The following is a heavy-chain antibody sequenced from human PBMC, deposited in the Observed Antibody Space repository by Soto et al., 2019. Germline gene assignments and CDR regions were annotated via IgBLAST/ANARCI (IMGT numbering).Heavy chain of an antibody. CDR1: RYTFTSYD. Sequence: GASVKVSCKASRYTFTSYDISWVRQAPGQGLEWMGGIIPIFGTANYAQKFRGRVAITADKSTSTAYMELSRLRSEDTAVYYCARDPGYSSSGSWFDPWGQGTLVTVSS. CDR2: IIPIFGTA. D-gene: IGHD6-13*01. J-gene: IGHJ5*02. CDR3: ARDPGYSSSGSWFDP. V-gene: IGHV1-69*06.